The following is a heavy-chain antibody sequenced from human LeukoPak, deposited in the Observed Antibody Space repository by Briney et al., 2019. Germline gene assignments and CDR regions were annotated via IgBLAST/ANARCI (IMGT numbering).Heavy chain of an antibody. V-gene: IGHV5-51*01. CDR3: ARCSSTRSEKDY. D-gene: IGHD2-2*01. CDR1: GYSFPNYW. CDR2: IYPGDSDT. J-gene: IGHJ4*02. Sequence: GESLKISCKGSGYSFPNYWIVGVRQMPGKGLEWMGIIYPGDSDTRYSPSFQGQVTISADKSISTAYLQWSSLKASDTAMYYCARCSSTRSEKDYWGQGTLVTVSS.